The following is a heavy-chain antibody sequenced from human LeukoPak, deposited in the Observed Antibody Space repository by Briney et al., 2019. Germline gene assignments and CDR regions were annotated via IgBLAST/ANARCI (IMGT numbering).Heavy chain of an antibody. CDR2: IYTSGTI. CDR3: ARDSGTTGEVKFDP. CDR1: GGSISSYY. V-gene: IGHV4-4*08. J-gene: IGHJ5*02. D-gene: IGHD3-10*01. Sequence: SETLSLTCTVSGGSISSYYWSWIRQPPGKGLEWIGYIYTSGTITYNPSLKSRVTMSVDTSKNQFSLKLSSVTAADTAVYYCARDSGTTGEVKFDPWGQGTLVTVSS.